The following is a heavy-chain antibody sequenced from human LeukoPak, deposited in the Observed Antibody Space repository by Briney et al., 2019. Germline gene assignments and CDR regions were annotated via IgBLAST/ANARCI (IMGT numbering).Heavy chain of an antibody. CDR3: ARGRYFDWSLFDY. CDR2: INPNSGGT. J-gene: IGHJ4*02. Sequence: GASVKVSCKASGYTFTGYYMHWVRQAPGQGLEWMGWINPNSGGTNYAQKFQGRVTMTRDTSISTAYMELSRLRSDDTAVYYCARGRYFDWSLFDYWGQGTLVTVSS. V-gene: IGHV1-2*02. CDR1: GYTFTGYY. D-gene: IGHD3-9*01.